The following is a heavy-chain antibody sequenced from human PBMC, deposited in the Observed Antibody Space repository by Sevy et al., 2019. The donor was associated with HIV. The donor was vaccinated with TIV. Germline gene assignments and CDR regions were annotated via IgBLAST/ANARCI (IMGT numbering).Heavy chain of an antibody. J-gene: IGHJ4*02. CDR3: ASAREYYEDNSGYFDY. D-gene: IGHD3-22*01. V-gene: IGHV1-24*01. Sequence: ASVKVSCKVSGHTLIQLTMHWVRQAPGKGLEWMGRFDPEDGETNYAQRFQGRFTMTEDTSTDTAYMHLSSLRSEDTAVYYCASAREYYEDNSGYFDYWGQGTLVTVSS. CDR1: GHTLIQLT. CDR2: FDPEDGET.